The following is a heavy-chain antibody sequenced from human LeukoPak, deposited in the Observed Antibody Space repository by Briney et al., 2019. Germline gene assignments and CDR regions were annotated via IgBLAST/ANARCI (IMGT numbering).Heavy chain of an antibody. CDR2: INPNSGGT. J-gene: IGHJ6*02. CDR3: ARGQDYYYYGMDV. Sequence: GASVKVSCKASGYTFTGYYMHWVRQAPGQGLEWMGRINPNSGGTNYAQKFQGRVTMTRDTSISTAYMELSRLRSDDTAVYYCARGQDYYYYGMDVWGQGTTVTVSS. V-gene: IGHV1-2*06. CDR1: GYTFTGYY.